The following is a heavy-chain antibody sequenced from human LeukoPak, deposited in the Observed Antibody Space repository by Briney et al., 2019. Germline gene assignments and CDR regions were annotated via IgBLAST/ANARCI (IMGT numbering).Heavy chain of an antibody. CDR2: ISRGGSTI. Sequence: GGSLRLSCAASGFTFSNYAMSWVRQAPGKGLEWVSYISRGGSTIYYADSVKGRFTISRDNAKNSLYLQMNSLRAEDTAVYYCARAYGSGSIIDYWGQGTLVTVSS. J-gene: IGHJ4*02. D-gene: IGHD3-10*01. V-gene: IGHV3-11*01. CDR3: ARAYGSGSIIDY. CDR1: GFTFSNYA.